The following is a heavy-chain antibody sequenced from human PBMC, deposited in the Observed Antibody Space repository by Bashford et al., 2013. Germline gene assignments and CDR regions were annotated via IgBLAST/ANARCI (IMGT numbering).Heavy chain of an antibody. CDR2: ISAYNGNT. V-gene: IGHV1-18*04. J-gene: IGHJ6*02. CDR3: ARQYCSGNSCPKIFYYYYGLDV. D-gene: IGHD2-15*01. Sequence: ASVKVSCKASGYTFSNYFMHWVRQAPGQGLEWMGWISAYNGNTNYAQKLQGRVTMTTDTSTGTAYMELSSLRSEDTAVYFCARQYCSGNSCPKIFYYYYGLDVWGQGTTVTVSS. CDR1: GYTFSNYF.